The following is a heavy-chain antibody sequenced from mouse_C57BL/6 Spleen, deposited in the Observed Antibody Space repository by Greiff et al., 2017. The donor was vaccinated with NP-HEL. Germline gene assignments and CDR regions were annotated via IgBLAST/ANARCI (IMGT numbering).Heavy chain of an antibody. J-gene: IGHJ2*01. V-gene: IGHV5-6*01. CDR2: ISSGGSYT. CDR1: GFTFSSYG. CDR3: ARDYGRSPDY. D-gene: IGHD1-1*01. Sequence: EVKVVESGGDLVKPGGSLKLSCAASGFTFSSYGMSWVRQTPDKRLEWVATISSGGSYTYYPDSVKGRFTISRDNAKNTLYLQMSSLKSEDTAMYYCARDYGRSPDYWGQGTTLTVSS.